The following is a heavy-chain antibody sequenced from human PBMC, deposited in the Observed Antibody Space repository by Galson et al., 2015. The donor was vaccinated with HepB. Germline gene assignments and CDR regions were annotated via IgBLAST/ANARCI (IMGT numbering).Heavy chain of an antibody. CDR3: ARLSGVGVGWYFDY. D-gene: IGHD2-21*01. J-gene: IGHJ4*02. V-gene: IGHV4-39*01. Sequence: SETLSLTCTVSGGSISSSSYYWGWIRQPPGKGLEWIGSIYYSGSTYYNPSLKSRVTISVDTSKNQFSLKLSSVTAADTAVYYCARLSGVGVGWYFDYWGQGTLVTVSS. CDR1: GGSISSSSYY. CDR2: IYYSGST.